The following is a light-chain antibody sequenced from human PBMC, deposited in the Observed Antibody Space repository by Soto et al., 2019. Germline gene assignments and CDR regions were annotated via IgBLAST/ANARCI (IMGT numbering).Light chain of an antibody. CDR1: QSVLVTPDNKNN. CDR3: EQYFIAPLT. V-gene: IGKV4-1*01. J-gene: IGKJ4*01. Sequence: DIVMTQSPDSLAVSLGERATINCKSSQSVLVTPDNKNNLAWYQQKPGQPPRLLIYWAFFRESGVPDRFSGSGSGTDFTLTISNLRAEDVAVYYCEQYFIAPLTFGRGTKVEIK. CDR2: WAF.